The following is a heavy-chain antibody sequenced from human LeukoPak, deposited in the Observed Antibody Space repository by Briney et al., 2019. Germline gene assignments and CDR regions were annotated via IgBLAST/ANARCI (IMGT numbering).Heavy chain of an antibody. CDR2: INPSGGST. V-gene: IGHV1-46*01. J-gene: IGHJ5*02. CDR1: GYTFTSYY. Sequence: ASVTVSCKASGYTFTSYYMHWVRQAPGQGLEWMGIINPSGGSTSYAQKFQGRVTMTRDTSTSTVYMELSSLRSEDTAVYYCARTTSGRWFDHWGQGTLVTVSS. CDR3: ARTTSGRWFDH. D-gene: IGHD4-4*01.